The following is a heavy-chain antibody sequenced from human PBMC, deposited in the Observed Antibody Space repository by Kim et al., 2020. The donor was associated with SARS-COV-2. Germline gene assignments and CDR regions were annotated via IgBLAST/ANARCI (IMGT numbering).Heavy chain of an antibody. CDR3: ARYLHYYDSSATGGLGDY. Sequence: ASVKVSCKASGYTFTSYGISWVRQAPGQGLEWMRWISAYNGNTNYAQKLQGRVTMTTDTSTSTAYMELRSLRSDDTAVYYCARYLHYYDSSATGGLGDYWGQGTLVTVSS. D-gene: IGHD3-22*01. CDR1: GYTFTSYG. V-gene: IGHV1-18*01. J-gene: IGHJ4*02. CDR2: ISAYNGNT.